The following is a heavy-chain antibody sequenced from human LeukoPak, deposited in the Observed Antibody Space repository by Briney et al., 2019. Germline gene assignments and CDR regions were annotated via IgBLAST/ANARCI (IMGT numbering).Heavy chain of an antibody. Sequence: SGTLSLTCAVSGGSISSSNWWSWVRQPPGKGLEWIGEIYHSGSTNYNPSLKSRVTISVDKSKNQFSLKLSSVTAADTAVYYCARSQGGYCSSTSCYYYYNMDVWGQGTTVTVSS. CDR3: ARSQGGYCSSTSCYYYYNMDV. CDR2: IYHSGST. J-gene: IGHJ6*02. V-gene: IGHV4-4*02. CDR1: GGSISSSNW. D-gene: IGHD2-2*01.